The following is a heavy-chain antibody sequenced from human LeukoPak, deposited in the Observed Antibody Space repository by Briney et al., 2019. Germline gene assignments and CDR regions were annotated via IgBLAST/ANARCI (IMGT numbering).Heavy chain of an antibody. V-gene: IGHV3-11*01. Sequence: GGSLRLSCAASGFTFSDYYMSWIRQAPGKGLEWVSYISSSGSTIYYADSVKGRFTISRDNAKNSLYLQMNSLRAEDTALYYCAKDGRDYYDSSGYYYNWGQGTLVTVSS. CDR1: GFTFSDYY. CDR2: ISSSGSTI. D-gene: IGHD3-22*01. CDR3: AKDGRDYYDSSGYYYN. J-gene: IGHJ4*02.